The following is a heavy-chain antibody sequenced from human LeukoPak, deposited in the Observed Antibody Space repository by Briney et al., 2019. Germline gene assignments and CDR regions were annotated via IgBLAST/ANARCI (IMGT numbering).Heavy chain of an antibody. Sequence: ASVKVSCKASGYTFTSSHMHWVRQAPGQGLEWMGWINPNSGATNYAQKFQGRVTMTRDTSISTAYMELSRLISDDTAAYYCAREFTDYYDSSGYPFDYWGQGTLVTVSS. J-gene: IGHJ4*02. CDR1: GYTFTSSH. CDR2: INPNSGAT. CDR3: AREFTDYYDSSGYPFDY. D-gene: IGHD3-22*01. V-gene: IGHV1-2*02.